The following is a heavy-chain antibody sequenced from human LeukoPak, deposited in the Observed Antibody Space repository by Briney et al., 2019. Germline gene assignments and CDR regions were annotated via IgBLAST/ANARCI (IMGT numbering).Heavy chain of an antibody. CDR3: ARSISVVVPAAFDY. Sequence: SENLSLTCTVSGGSISSYYWSWIRQPPGKGLEWIGYIYYSGSTNYNPSLKSRVTIPVDTSKNQFSLKLSSVTAADTAVYYCARSISVVVPAAFDYWGQGTLVTVSS. D-gene: IGHD2-2*01. CDR1: GGSISSYY. V-gene: IGHV4-59*08. J-gene: IGHJ4*02. CDR2: IYYSGST.